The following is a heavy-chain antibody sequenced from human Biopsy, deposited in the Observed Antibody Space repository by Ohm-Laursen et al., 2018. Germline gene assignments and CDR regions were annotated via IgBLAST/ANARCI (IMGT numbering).Heavy chain of an antibody. CDR3: SRGSSRRAREVGMDV. CDR1: GFSVSSYD. D-gene: IGHD6-6*01. J-gene: IGHJ6*02. Sequence: GSRRLSCAASGFSVSSYDMNWVRQAPGKGLEWISYISETSSHIYDADSVRGRFTVARDIAKNSLYLQLNSLRVEDTAVYYCSRGSSRRAREVGMDVWGQGTTVTVSS. V-gene: IGHV3-21*01. CDR2: ISETSSHI.